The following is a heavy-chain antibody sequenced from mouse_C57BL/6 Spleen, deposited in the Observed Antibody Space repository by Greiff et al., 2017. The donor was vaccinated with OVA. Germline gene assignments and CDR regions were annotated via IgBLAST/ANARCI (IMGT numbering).Heavy chain of an antibody. CDR1: GFTFSSYG. J-gene: IGHJ4*01. V-gene: IGHV5-6*01. Sequence: VQLKESGGDLVKPGGSLKLSCAASGFTFSSYGMSWVRQTPDKRLEWVATISSGGSYTYYPDSVKGRFTISRDNAKNTLYLQMSSLKSEDTAMYYCARGGYYGSSPYAMDDWGQGTSVTVSS. CDR3: ARGGYYGSSPYAMDD. D-gene: IGHD1-1*01. CDR2: ISSGGSYT.